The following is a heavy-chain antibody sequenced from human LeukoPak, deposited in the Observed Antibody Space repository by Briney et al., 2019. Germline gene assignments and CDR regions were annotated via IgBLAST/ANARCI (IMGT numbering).Heavy chain of an antibody. CDR2: IYTSGST. CDR3: ARDGTPLAPSSD. D-gene: IGHD6-6*01. V-gene: IGHV4-4*07. Sequence: EASETLSLTCTVSGGSISSYYWSWIRQPAGKGLEWIGRIYTSGSTNYNPSLKSRVTMSVDTSKNQFSLKLSSVTAADTAVYYCARDGTPLAPSSDWGQGTLVTVSS. J-gene: IGHJ4*02. CDR1: GGSISSYY.